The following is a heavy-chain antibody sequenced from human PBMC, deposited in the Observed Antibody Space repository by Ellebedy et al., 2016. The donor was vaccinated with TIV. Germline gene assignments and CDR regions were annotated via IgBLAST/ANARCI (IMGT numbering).Heavy chain of an antibody. J-gene: IGHJ4*02. D-gene: IGHD1-7*01. CDR2: IWDDGSKK. Sequence: GESLKISCAASGFTFSSHGMQWVRQAPGKGLEWVAVIWDDGSKKKYADSVKGRFTISRDNSKNTLYLQMNSLRAEDTAVYYCARGAHRTGTTSIDYWGQGTLVTVSS. V-gene: IGHV3-33*01. CDR1: GFTFSSHG. CDR3: ARGAHRTGTTSIDY.